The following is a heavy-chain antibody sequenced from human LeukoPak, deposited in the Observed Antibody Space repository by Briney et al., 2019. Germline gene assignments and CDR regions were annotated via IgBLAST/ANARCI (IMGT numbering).Heavy chain of an antibody. V-gene: IGHV4-59*12. D-gene: IGHD6-13*01. Sequence: SETLSLTCTVSDGAIAGYSWSWIRQPPGKGLEWIGYIYYSGDTNYNPSLQSRVTVSVDTSKNQFSLKLTSVTAADTAVYYCARDSIAATYWGQGTLVTVSS. J-gene: IGHJ4*02. CDR2: IYYSGDT. CDR3: ARDSIAATY. CDR1: DGAIAGYS.